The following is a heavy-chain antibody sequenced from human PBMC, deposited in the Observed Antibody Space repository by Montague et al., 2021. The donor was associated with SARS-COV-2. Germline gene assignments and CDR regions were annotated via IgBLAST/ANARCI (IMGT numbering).Heavy chain of an antibody. CDR1: GGSISSYY. CDR3: ARRDGYCSSTRCPHWFDP. CDR2: VSYGEST. D-gene: IGHD2-2*01. J-gene: IGHJ5*02. V-gene: IGHV4-59*01. Sequence: SETLSLTCTVSGGSISSYYWSWIRQPPGKGLEWIGYVSYGESTNXNPSLKSRVTISVDTSKNQLSLKVNSVTAADTAVYYCARRDGYCSSTRCPHWFDPWGQGTLVTVSS.